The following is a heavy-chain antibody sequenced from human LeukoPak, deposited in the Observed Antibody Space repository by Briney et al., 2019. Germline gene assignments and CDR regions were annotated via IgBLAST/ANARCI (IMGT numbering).Heavy chain of an antibody. V-gene: IGHV4-59*01. J-gene: IGHJ1*01. CDR1: GGSISSYY. CDR2: IYYSGST. D-gene: IGHD3-22*01. CDR3: ARLKYYYDSSGYRAEYFQH. Sequence: SETLSLTCTVSGGSISSYYWSWIRQPPGKGLEWIGYIYYSGSTNYNPSLKSRVTISVYTSKNQFSLKLSSVAAADTAVYYCARLKYYYDSSGYRAEYFQHWGQGTLVTVSS.